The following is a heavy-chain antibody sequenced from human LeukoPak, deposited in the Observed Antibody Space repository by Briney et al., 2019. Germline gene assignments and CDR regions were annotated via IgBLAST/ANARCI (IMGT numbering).Heavy chain of an antibody. CDR2: IRSKAYGGTT. D-gene: IGHD3-9*01. V-gene: IGHV3-49*03. Sequence: GGSLRLSCTASGFTFGDYAMSWFRQAPGKGLEWVGFIRSKAYGGTTEYAASVKGRFTISRDDSKSIAYLQMNSLKTEDTAVYYCTRGSYYDILTGYYNFDYWGQGTLVIVSS. CDR3: TRGSYYDILTGYYNFDY. J-gene: IGHJ4*02. CDR1: GFTFGDYA.